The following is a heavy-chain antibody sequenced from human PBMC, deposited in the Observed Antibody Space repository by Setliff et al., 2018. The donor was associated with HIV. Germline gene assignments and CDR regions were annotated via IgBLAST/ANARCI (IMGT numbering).Heavy chain of an antibody. CDR1: GFTFSSYS. D-gene: IGHD5-12*01. CDR3: AREALSRDGYSYFDY. CDR2: ISSSSNTK. J-gene: IGHJ4*02. Sequence: GGSLRLSCAASGFTFSSYSMNWVRQAPGKGLQWVSYISSSSNTKYYADSVKGRFTISRDNTRSSLFLHMDSLTAEDTAVYYCAREALSRDGYSYFDYWGQGTLVTVSS. V-gene: IGHV3-48*04.